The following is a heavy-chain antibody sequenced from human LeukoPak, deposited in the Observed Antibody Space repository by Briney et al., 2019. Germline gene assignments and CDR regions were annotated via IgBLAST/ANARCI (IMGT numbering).Heavy chain of an antibody. D-gene: IGHD1-7*01. J-gene: IGHJ5*02. V-gene: IGHV4-59*11. CDR1: GGSFSNHY. CDR2: IYHTGST. CDR3: ARGNYVDWFDP. Sequence: SETLSLTCTVPGGSFSNHYWSWIRQPPGKGLEWIGYIYHTGSTNYNPSLKSRVTISVDTSKNQFSLKLSSLTAADTAVYYCARGNYVDWFDPWGQGTQVTVSS.